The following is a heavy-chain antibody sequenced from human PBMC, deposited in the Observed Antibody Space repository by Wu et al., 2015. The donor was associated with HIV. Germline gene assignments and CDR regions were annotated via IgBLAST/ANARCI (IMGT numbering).Heavy chain of an antibody. V-gene: IGHV1-69*15. CDR1: GGTFSSYA. J-gene: IGHJ4*02. Sequence: STWKVSCKASGGTFSSYAISWVRQAPGQGLEWMGRIIPTFGTANYAQKFQGRVTITADESTSTAYMELSSLRSEDTAVYYCARERVHCSGGSCPTDYWGQGTLVTVSS. D-gene: IGHD2-15*01. CDR2: IIPTFGTA. CDR3: ARERVHCSGGSCPTDY.